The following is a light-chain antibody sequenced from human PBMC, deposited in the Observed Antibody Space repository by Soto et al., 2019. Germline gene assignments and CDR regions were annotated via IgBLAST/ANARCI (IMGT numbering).Light chain of an antibody. CDR1: SSDVGGYNY. V-gene: IGLV2-14*01. CDR3: NSYASSGTLV. CDR2: EVS. J-gene: IGLJ1*01. Sequence: QSALTQPASVSGSPGQSITISCTGASSDVGGYNYVSWYQQHPGKAPKLVIYEVSKRPSGMSNRFSGSKSGNPASLTISGLQAEDEADYHCNSYASSGTLVFVTGTQLTVL.